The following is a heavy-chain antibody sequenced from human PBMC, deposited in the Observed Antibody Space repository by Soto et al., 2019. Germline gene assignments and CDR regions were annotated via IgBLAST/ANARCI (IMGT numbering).Heavy chain of an antibody. CDR1: GFTFSSYA. V-gene: IGHV3-23*01. J-gene: IGHJ4*02. CDR2: VSIGGST. D-gene: IGHD2-15*01. Sequence: GGSLRLSCAASGFTFSSYAMGWVRQGPGRGLEWVAVVSIGGSTHYADSVRGRFTISRDNSKNTLSLQMSSLTAEDTAVYFCAKRRGAGGHFDYWGQGALVTVSS. CDR3: AKRRGAGGHFDY.